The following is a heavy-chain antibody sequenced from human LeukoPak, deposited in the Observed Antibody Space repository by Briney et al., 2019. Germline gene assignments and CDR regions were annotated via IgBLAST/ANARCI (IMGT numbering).Heavy chain of an antibody. CDR2: IYHSGRT. Sequence: SETLSLTCAVSGGSFSGYYWSRICQPPGKGLEWIGEIYHSGRTNYNPSLKSRVTISVDTSKHQVSLKLSSVTAADTAVYYCARNDILTGYYDRYFDYWGQGTLVTVSS. V-gene: IGHV4-34*01. D-gene: IGHD3-9*01. CDR3: ARNDILTGYYDRYFDY. J-gene: IGHJ4*01. CDR1: GGSFSGYY.